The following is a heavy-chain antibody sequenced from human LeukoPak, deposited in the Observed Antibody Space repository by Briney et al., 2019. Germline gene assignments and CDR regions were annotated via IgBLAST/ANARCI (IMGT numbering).Heavy chain of an antibody. CDR2: INHSGST. CDR1: GGSFSGYY. J-gene: IGHJ3*02. V-gene: IGHV4-34*01. Sequence: KPSETLSLTCDVYGGSFSGYYWSWIRQPPGKGLEWIGEINHSGSTNYNPSLKSRVTISVDTSKNQFSLKLSSVTAADTAVYYCARGITGTTLGDDAFDIWGQGTMVTVSS. CDR3: ARGITGTTLGDDAFDI. D-gene: IGHD1-7*01.